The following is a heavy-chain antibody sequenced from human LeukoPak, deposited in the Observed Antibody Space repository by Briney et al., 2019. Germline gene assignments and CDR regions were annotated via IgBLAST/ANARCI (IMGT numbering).Heavy chain of an antibody. J-gene: IGHJ4*02. Sequence: PSETLSLTCTVSGGPIDRHYWSWIRQPPGKGLEWIGYVFYPGSTNYNPSLKSRVTMSLDTSRDQFSLRLTSVTAADMAIYYCASRPAGSTWYGVFDYWSQGTLVTVSS. CDR3: ASRPAGSTWYGVFDY. V-gene: IGHV4-59*11. CDR1: GGPIDRHY. D-gene: IGHD6-13*01. CDR2: VFYPGST.